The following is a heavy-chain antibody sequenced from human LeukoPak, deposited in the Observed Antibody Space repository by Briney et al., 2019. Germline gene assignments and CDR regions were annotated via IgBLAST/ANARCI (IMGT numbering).Heavy chain of an antibody. V-gene: IGHV3-23*01. CDR3: AKGGRRHYGDYVAF. Sequence: GGSLRLSCDASGFTVNSYAMNWVRQAPGKGLEWVSVISASGDNTYYADSVKGRFSISRDDSKNTVYLQMNSLRADDTAVYHCAKGGRRHYGDYVAFWGQGTLVTVSS. J-gene: IGHJ4*02. D-gene: IGHD4-17*01. CDR1: GFTVNSYA. CDR2: ISASGDNT.